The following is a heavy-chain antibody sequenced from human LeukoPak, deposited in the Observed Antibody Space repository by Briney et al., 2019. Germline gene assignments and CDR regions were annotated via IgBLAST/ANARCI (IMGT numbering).Heavy chain of an antibody. V-gene: IGHV1-18*01. D-gene: IGHD2-2*02. Sequence: ASVKVSCKASGYTFTSYGISWVRQAPGQGLEWMGWISAYNGNTNYAQKLQGRVTITTDTSTSTAYMELRSLRSDDTAVYYCARSRGPYCSSTSCYSVDIVATDYHYWGQGTLVTVSS. J-gene: IGHJ4*02. CDR1: GYTFTSYG. CDR2: ISAYNGNT. CDR3: ARSRGPYCSSTSCYSVDIVATDYHY.